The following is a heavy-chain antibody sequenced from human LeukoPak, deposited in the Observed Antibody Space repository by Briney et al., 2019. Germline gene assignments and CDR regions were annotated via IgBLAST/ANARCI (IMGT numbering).Heavy chain of an antibody. D-gene: IGHD6-13*01. CDR1: GYTFSNYA. CDR3: TKDSVAAAGTAWFDP. J-gene: IGHJ5*02. CDR2: ISHNGDRI. V-gene: IGHV3-23*01. Sequence: GGSLRLSCAASGYTFSNYAMTWVRQAPGKRVEWVSGISHNGDRIYYADSVKGRFTISRDNSKNTLYLQMNSLRPEDTALYYCTKDSVAAAGTAWFDPWGQGTLVTVSS.